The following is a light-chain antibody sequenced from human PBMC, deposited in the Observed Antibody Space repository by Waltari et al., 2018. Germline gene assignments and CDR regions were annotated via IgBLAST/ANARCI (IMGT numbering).Light chain of an antibody. J-gene: IGKJ4*01. CDR1: QTIRTTY. CDR2: GTF. V-gene: IGKV3-20*01. Sequence: ELVLTQSPGTLSLSPGEGATLSCRTGQTIRTTYLAWYQQTPGHAPTLLIYGTFSRANGIPDRFTGSGSWTDFSLTISSLEPEDFATYYCQQYDISPLTFGGGTKVEIK. CDR3: QQYDISPLT.